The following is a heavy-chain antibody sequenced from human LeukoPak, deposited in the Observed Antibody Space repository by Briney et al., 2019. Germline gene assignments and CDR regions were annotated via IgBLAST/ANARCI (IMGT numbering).Heavy chain of an antibody. CDR1: GFTFSSYA. D-gene: IGHD6-19*01. Sequence: GGSLRLSCAASGFTFSSYAMSWVRQAPGKGLEWVSAIGGSGGSTYYADSVKGRFTISRDNAKNSLYLQMNTLRAEDTALYYCAKVLYSSGWCFDYWGQGTLVTVSS. CDR2: IGGSGGST. V-gene: IGHV3-23*01. CDR3: AKVLYSSGWCFDY. J-gene: IGHJ4*02.